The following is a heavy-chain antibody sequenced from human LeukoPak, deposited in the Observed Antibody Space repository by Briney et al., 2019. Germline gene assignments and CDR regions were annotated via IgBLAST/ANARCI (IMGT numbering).Heavy chain of an antibody. CDR3: ARALRTYYDILTGYYGLDYFDY. CDR2: VSSGGSI. D-gene: IGHD3-9*01. CDR1: GGSITSDSYY. Sequence: SETLSLTCTVSGGSITSDSYYWNWIRQPAGKGLQWIGFVSSGGSINYNPSLRSRVTILVDTSKNQFSLKLSSVTAADTAVYYCARALRTYYDILTGYYGLDYFDYWGQGTLVTVSS. V-gene: IGHV4-61*10. J-gene: IGHJ4*02.